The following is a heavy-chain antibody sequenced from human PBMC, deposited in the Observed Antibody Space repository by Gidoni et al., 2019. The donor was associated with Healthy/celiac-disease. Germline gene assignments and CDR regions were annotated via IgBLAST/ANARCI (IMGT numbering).Heavy chain of an antibody. CDR2: INHSGST. J-gene: IGHJ4*02. V-gene: IGHV4-34*01. CDR1: GGSFSGYY. CDR3: ARGEIVEMATSPYFDY. D-gene: IGHD3-22*01. Sequence: QVQLQQWGAGLLKPSETLSLTCAVYGGSFSGYYWSWIRQPPGKGLEWIGEINHSGSTNYNPSLKSRVTISVDTSKNQFSLKLSSVTAADTAVYYCARGEIVEMATSPYFDYWGQGTLVTVSS.